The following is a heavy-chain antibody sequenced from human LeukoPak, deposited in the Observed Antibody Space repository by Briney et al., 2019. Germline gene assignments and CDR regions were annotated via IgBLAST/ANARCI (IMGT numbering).Heavy chain of an antibody. D-gene: IGHD3-22*01. CDR1: GFTFSIYA. V-gene: IGHV3-23*01. CDR3: AKDRPNYYGSNGHYYRRDGDY. Sequence: GGSLRLSCAASGFTFSIYAMSWVRQAPGKGLEWVSSITSSGDGTYYADSVKGRFTISRDNSENMLYLQMNSLRVEDTAVYFCAKDRPNYYGSNGHYYRRDGDYWGQGTLVTVSS. CDR2: ITSSGDGT. J-gene: IGHJ4*02.